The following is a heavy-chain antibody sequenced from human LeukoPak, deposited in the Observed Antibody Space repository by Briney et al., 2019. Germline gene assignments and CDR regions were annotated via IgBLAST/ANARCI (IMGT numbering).Heavy chain of an antibody. CDR2: ISSGSSTI. CDR3: TSDQGRLYYFGY. D-gene: IGHD3-10*01. CDR1: GFTFSTSN. Sequence: GGSLRLSCAASGFTFSTSNMIWVRQAPGRGLEWVSFISSGSSTIFYADSVKGRFTISRDNAKNSLYLQVNSLRDEDTAAYYCTSDQGRLYYFGYWGQGTLVTVSS. V-gene: IGHV3-48*02. J-gene: IGHJ4*02.